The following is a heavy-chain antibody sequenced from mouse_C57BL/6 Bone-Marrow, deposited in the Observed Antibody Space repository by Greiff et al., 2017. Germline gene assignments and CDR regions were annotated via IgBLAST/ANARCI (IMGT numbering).Heavy chain of an antibody. CDR1: GFTFSSYG. D-gene: IGHD2-3*01. J-gene: IGHJ3*01. Sequence: EVKLMESGGDLVKPGGSLKLSCAASGFTFSSYGMSWVRQTPDKRLEWVATISSGGSYTYYPDSVKGRFTISRDNAKNTLYLQMSSLKSEDTAMYYCERRWLLAWFAYWGQGTLVTVSA. CDR3: ERRWLLAWFAY. V-gene: IGHV5-6*02. CDR2: ISSGGSYT.